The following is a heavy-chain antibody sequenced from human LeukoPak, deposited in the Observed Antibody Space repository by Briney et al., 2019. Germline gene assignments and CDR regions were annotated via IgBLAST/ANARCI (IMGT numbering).Heavy chain of an antibody. J-gene: IGHJ4*02. D-gene: IGHD3-9*01. CDR2: IYHSGST. CDR1: GYSISSGYY. V-gene: IGHV4-38-2*02. Sequence: SETLSLTCAVSGYSISSGYYWGWIRQPPGKGLEWIGSIYHSGSTYYNPSLKSRVTISVDTSKNQFSLKLSSVTAADTAVYYCARELLEENDILTGYRNYFDYWGQGTLVTVSS. CDR3: ARELLEENDILTGYRNYFDY.